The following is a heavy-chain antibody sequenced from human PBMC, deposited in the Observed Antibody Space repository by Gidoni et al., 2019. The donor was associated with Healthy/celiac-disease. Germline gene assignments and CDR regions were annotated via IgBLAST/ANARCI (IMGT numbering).Heavy chain of an antibody. V-gene: IGHV3-48*02. CDR2: ISSSSSTI. CDR3: ATGGPDNYYDSSGYYFDY. Sequence: EVQLVESGGGLVQPGGSLRLSCAASGFTFSSYSMNWARQAPGKGLEWVSYISSSSSTIYYADSVKGRFTISRDNAKNSMYLQMNSLRDEDTAVYYCATGGPDNYYDSSGYYFDYWGQGTLVTVSS. CDR1: GFTFSSYS. J-gene: IGHJ4*02. D-gene: IGHD3-22*01.